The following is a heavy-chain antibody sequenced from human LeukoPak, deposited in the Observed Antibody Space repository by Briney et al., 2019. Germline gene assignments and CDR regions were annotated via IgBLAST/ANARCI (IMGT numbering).Heavy chain of an antibody. CDR3: AKNSGWLQLGD. CDR2: VKEDGSGK. J-gene: IGHJ4*02. Sequence: GGSLRLSCAVSGYALRSDWMVWVRQAPGKGLEWVATVKEDGSGKDYVDSVKGRFTISADSARNSLYLQMNSLRPEDTALYYCAKNSGWLQLGDWGQGTLVTVSS. V-gene: IGHV3-7*01. CDR1: GYALRSDW. D-gene: IGHD5-24*01.